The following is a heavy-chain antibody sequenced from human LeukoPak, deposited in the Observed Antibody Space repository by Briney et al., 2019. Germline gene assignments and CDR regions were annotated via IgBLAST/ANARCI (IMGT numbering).Heavy chain of an antibody. D-gene: IGHD3-16*01. J-gene: IGHJ6*03. CDR3: ATSLSGWGTYYYMDV. CDR2: IASDGSI. Sequence: GGSLRLSCAASGFTFSSYEMNWVRQAPGKGLEWISFIASDGSIEYADSVKGRFTLSRDNAKNSLYLHMNSLRAEDTDVYHCATSLSGWGTYYYMDVWGKGTTVTISS. CDR1: GFTFSSYE. V-gene: IGHV3-48*03.